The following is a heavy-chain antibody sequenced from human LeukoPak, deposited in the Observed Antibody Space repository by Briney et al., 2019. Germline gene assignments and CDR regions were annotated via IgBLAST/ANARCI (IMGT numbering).Heavy chain of an antibody. D-gene: IGHD1-26*01. Sequence: SGGSLRLSCAASGFTFSSYWMSWVRQAPGRGLEWVANIKKDGSEKYYVDSGKGRFTISRDNAKNSLYLQMNSLRAEDTAVYYCARATRHSGSYWYYYYYMDVWGKGTTVTISS. CDR2: IKKDGSEK. J-gene: IGHJ6*03. V-gene: IGHV3-7*04. CDR1: GFTFSSYW. CDR3: ARATRHSGSYWYYYYYMDV.